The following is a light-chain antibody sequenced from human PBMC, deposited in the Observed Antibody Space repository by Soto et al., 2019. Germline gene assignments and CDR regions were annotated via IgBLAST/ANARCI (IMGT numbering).Light chain of an antibody. V-gene: IGKV3-15*01. J-gene: IGKJ4*01. Sequence: EIVMTQSPPTLSVSPGERATRSCMARQSVSSNLAWYQQKPVQAPSLLIYGASSSAPGIPARFSGSGSGTEFTLTISSLQSEDFAHYYCHQYNNWPLTFGGGTKVDI. CDR3: HQYNNWPLT. CDR1: QSVSSN. CDR2: GAS.